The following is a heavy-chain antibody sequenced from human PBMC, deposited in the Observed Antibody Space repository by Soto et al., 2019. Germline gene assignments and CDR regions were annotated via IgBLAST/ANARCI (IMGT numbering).Heavy chain of an antibody. D-gene: IGHD6-19*01. V-gene: IGHV3-7*01. Sequence: LRLSCAASGFTFSSYWMSWVRQAPGKGLEWVANIKQDGSEKYYVDSVKGRFTISRDNAKNSLYLQMNSLRAEDTAVYYCARDLVHSGWYYFDYWGQGTLDTVSS. J-gene: IGHJ4*02. CDR3: ARDLVHSGWYYFDY. CDR2: IKQDGSEK. CDR1: GFTFSSYW.